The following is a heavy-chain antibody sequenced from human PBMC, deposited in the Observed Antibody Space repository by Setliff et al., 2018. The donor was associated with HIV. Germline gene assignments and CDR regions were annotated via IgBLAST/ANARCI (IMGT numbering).Heavy chain of an antibody. Sequence: GGPVKVSCKASGYTFTSYILHWVRQAAGQGLEWVGRIAPSSGGIHYAQKFQDRVTMTRDTSTSTVYMELSSLISDDTAVYFCARVATLTTPFDYWGQGTLVTVSS. V-gene: IGHV1-46*01. D-gene: IGHD5-12*01. CDR2: IAPSSGGI. CDR1: GYTFTSYI. CDR3: ARVATLTTPFDY. J-gene: IGHJ4*02.